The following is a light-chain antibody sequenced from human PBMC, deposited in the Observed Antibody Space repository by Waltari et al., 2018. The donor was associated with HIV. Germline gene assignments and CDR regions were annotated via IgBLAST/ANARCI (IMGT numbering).Light chain of an antibody. Sequence: EIVLTQSPATLSFSPGDRATLSCRASQSVGSYLACYQQKPGQTPRLLIYDASNMATGIPARFSGRGSGTDFTLTISSLEPEDFPIYYCQQCSNWPPYAFGQGTKLEI. CDR3: QQCSNWPPYA. CDR1: QSVGSY. J-gene: IGKJ2*01. CDR2: DAS. V-gene: IGKV3-11*01.